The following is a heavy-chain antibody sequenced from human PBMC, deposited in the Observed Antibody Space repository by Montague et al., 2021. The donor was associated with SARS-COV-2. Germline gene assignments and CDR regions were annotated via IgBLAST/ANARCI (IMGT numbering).Heavy chain of an antibody. V-gene: IGHV3-74*01. CDR3: AREAYNSGDFDF. CDR1: DFTFNNYW. Sequence: SLRLSCAASDFTFNNYWMHWVRQVPRKGLLWVSRINRDGSSTTYADSVKGRFTISRDNAKNTLYLQVNSLRDDDTAVYYCAREAYNSGDFDFWGQGTLVTVSS. CDR2: INRDGSST. J-gene: IGHJ4*02. D-gene: IGHD6-19*01.